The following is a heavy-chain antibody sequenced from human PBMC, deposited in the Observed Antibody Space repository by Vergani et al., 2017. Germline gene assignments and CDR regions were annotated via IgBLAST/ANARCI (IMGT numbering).Heavy chain of an antibody. Sequence: QVQLVQSGAEVKKPGASVKVSCRASGYSFSSYDISWVRQATGQGLEWMGWMNPNSGTTGYAQKFQGRVTMTRNTSINTAYMELSSLRSEDTAVYYCARGHYGDLGYWGQGTLVTVSS. CDR3: ARGHYGDLGY. CDR2: MNPNSGTT. J-gene: IGHJ4*02. CDR1: GYSFSSYD. V-gene: IGHV1-8*01. D-gene: IGHD4-17*01.